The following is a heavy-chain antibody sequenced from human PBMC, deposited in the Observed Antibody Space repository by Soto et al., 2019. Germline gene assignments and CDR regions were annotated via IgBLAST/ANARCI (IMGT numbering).Heavy chain of an antibody. CDR3: ARVAGYYYAMDV. V-gene: IGHV1-69*06. CDR2: IIPISTTT. CDR1: GGTFSSYA. Sequence: QVQLVQSGAEVKKAGFSVKVSCNASGGTFSSYAITWVRQAPGQGLEWMGGIIPISTTTDYAQKFQGRVTITADKSTSTAFRELSRLTSEDTAVYYCARVAGYYYAMDVWGQGTTVTVSS. D-gene: IGHD6-19*01. J-gene: IGHJ6*02.